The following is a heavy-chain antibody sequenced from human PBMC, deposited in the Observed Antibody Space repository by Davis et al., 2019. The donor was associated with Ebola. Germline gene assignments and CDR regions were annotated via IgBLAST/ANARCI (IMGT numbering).Heavy chain of an antibody. CDR3: ARGRRGYCSGGSCYYYYYGMDV. D-gene: IGHD2-15*01. V-gene: IGHV4-34*01. Sequence: SETLSLTCAVYGGSFSGYYWSWIRQPPGKGPEWIGEINHSGSTNYNPSLKSRVTISVDTSKNQFSLKLSSVTAADTAVYYCARGRRGYCSGGSCYYYYYGMDVWGQGTTVTVSS. J-gene: IGHJ6*02. CDR1: GGSFSGYY. CDR2: INHSGST.